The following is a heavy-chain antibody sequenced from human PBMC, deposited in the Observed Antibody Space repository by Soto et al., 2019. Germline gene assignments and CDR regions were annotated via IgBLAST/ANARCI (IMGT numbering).Heavy chain of an antibody. D-gene: IGHD2-15*01. CDR3: AREENCSDGICYSEYFQR. J-gene: IGHJ1*01. CDR1: GYIFTAYS. Sequence: QVQLVQSGAEAKKPGASVKVSCKASGYIFTAYSMHWVRQAPGQGLEWMGVVNPSGGSTNYAQKFQGRITMTRDTSTSTVYMDLSSLTSEDTAVYYCAREENCSDGICYSEYFQRWGQGTLVTVSS. CDR2: VNPSGGST. V-gene: IGHV1-46*01.